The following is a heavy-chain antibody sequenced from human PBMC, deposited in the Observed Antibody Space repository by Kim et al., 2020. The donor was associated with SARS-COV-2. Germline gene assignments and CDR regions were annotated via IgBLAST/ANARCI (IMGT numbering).Heavy chain of an antibody. CDR1: GFTFSSYW. CDR2: IKQDGSEK. D-gene: IGHD3-10*01. V-gene: IGHV3-7*01. J-gene: IGHJ6*02. CDR3: ARRGSGSYNYYYYGMDV. Sequence: GGSLRLSCAASGFTFSSYWMSWVRQAPGKGLEWVANIKQDGSEKYYVDSVKGRFTISRDNAKNSLYLQMNSLRAEDTAVYYCARRGSGSYNYYYYGMDVWGQGTTVTVSS.